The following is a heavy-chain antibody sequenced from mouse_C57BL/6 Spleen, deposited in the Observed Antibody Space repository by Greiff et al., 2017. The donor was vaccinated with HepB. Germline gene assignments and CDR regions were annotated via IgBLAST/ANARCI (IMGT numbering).Heavy chain of an antibody. CDR3: AREEVVADY. V-gene: IGHV1-66*01. Sequence: QVQLKQSGPELVKPGASVKISCKASGYSFTSYYIHWVKQRPGQGLEWIGWIYPGSGNTKYNEKFKGKATLTADTSSSTAYMQLSSLTSEDSAVYYCAREEVVADYWGQGTTLTVSS. J-gene: IGHJ2*01. CDR1: GYSFTSYY. CDR2: IYPGSGNT. D-gene: IGHD1-1*01.